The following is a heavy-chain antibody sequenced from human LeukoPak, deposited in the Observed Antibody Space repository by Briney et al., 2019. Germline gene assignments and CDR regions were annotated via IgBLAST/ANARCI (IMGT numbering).Heavy chain of an antibody. V-gene: IGHV4-59*01. D-gene: IGHD3-10*01. Sequence: SETLSLTCTVSGGSISSYYWSWIRQPPGKGLEWIGYIYYSGSTNYNPSLKSRVTISVDTSKNQFSLKLSSVTAADTAVYYCARRPSTMVRGVPNDWFDPWGQGTLVTVSS. CDR2: IYYSGST. J-gene: IGHJ5*02. CDR1: GGSISSYY. CDR3: ARRPSTMVRGVPNDWFDP.